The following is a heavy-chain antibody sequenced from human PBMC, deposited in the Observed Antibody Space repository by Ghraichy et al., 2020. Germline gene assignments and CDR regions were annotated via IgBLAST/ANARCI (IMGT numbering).Heavy chain of an antibody. D-gene: IGHD5-12*01. CDR1: GFTFSSYA. V-gene: IGHV3-64D*06. J-gene: IGHJ2*01. CDR2: ISSNGGST. Sequence: GGSLRLSCSASGFTFSSYAMHWVRQAPGKGLEYVSAISSNGGSTYYADSVKGRFTISRDNSKNTLYLQMSSLRAEDTAVYYCVKDPHSRRGSWLSPVYWYFDLWGRGTLVTVSS. CDR3: VKDPHSRRGSWLSPVYWYFDL.